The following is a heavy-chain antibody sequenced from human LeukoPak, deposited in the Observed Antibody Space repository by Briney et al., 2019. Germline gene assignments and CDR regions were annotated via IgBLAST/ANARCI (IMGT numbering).Heavy chain of an antibody. D-gene: IGHD4-17*01. J-gene: IGHJ3*01. CDR3: ARATRDDFGDVHDAFDV. V-gene: IGHV3-7*01. Sequence: GGSLRLSCAASGFPFIDYSMNWVRQAPGKGLEWVANIKEDGSKKYYVESVKGRFTISRDNAKNSVFLQMNTLRADDTAIYYCARATRDDFGDVHDAFDVWGQGTMVAVSS. CDR1: GFPFIDYS. CDR2: IKEDGSKK.